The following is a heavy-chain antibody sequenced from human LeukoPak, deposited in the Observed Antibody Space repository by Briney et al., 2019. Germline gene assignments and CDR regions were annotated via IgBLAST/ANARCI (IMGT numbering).Heavy chain of an antibody. CDR3: ARQYWDDSKLDY. Sequence: GGSLRLSCAASGFTFKNYAMNWVRQTPGKGLEWVSSISENGANPHYADSVKGRFTIFRDDSHNTLYLQMNSLKAEDTAVYYCARQYWDDSKLDYWGQGTLVTVSS. CDR2: ISENGANP. V-gene: IGHV3-23*01. CDR1: GFTFKNYA. D-gene: IGHD3-22*01. J-gene: IGHJ4*02.